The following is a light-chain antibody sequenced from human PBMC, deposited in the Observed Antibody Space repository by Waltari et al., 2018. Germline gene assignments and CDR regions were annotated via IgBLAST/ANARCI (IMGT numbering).Light chain of an antibody. Sequence: DAVLTQSPLSLPVTLGQPAPISRRSSQSLIFSDGNTYLNWFQKRPGQSPRRLIYKVSDRDSGVPDRFSGSVSGTDFTLTISRVEAEDVAVYYCMQGTHWPYTFGQGTRLEIK. CDR2: KVS. V-gene: IGKV2-30*01. CDR1: QSLIFSDGNTY. J-gene: IGKJ2*01. CDR3: MQGTHWPYT.